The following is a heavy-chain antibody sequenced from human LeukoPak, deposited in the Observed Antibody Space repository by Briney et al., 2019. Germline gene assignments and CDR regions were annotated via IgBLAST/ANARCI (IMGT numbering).Heavy chain of an antibody. CDR1: GFTFSNAW. V-gene: IGHV3-15*01. CDR2: IKSKTDGGTT. D-gene: IGHD5-12*01. CDR3: TTEESDYEGFDY. Sequence: GGSLRLSCAASGFTFSNAWMSWVRQAPGKGLEWVGRIKSKTDGGTTDYAAPVKGRFTISRDDSKNTLYLQMNSLKTEDTAVYYCTTEESDYEGFDYWGQGTLVTVSS. J-gene: IGHJ4*02.